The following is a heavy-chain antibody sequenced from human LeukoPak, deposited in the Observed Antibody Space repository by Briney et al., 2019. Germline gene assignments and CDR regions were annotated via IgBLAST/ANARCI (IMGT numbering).Heavy chain of an antibody. CDR2: IFQSGTT. Sequence: SETLALTCTVSGYSISGGYYWGWIRQAPGKGLEWIGSIFQSGTTYYNPSLKSRVTISVDTSKNQFSLKLSSVTAADTAVYYCARGRNYDFWSGPDYWGQGTLVTVSS. D-gene: IGHD3-3*01. CDR3: ARGRNYDFWSGPDY. CDR1: GYSISGGYY. V-gene: IGHV4-38-2*02. J-gene: IGHJ4*02.